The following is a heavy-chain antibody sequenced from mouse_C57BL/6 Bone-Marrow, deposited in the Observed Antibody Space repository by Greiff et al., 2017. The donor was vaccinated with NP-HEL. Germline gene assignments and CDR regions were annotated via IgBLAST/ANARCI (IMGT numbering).Heavy chain of an antibody. CDR2: INPYNGGT. CDR1: GYTFTDSY. J-gene: IGHJ1*03. D-gene: IGHD1-1*01. V-gene: IGHV1-19*01. CDR3: ARNYHYWYFDV. Sequence: VQLKQSGPVLVKPGASVKMSCKASGYTFTDSYMNWVKQSHGKSLEWIGVINPYNGGTSYNQKFKGKATLTVDKSSSTAYMELNSLTSEDSAVYYCARNYHYWYFDVWGTGTTVTVSS.